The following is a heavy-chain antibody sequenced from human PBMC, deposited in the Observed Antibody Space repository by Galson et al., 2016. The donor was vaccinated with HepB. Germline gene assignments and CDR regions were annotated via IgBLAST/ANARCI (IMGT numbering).Heavy chain of an antibody. Sequence: GTFANYDMNWVRQVPGQGLEWMGGVVPLFETRNYAQKFQGRLTITADESTSTAYMELNSLKSDDTAVYYCARGLAVVVTALRGALDIWGQGTMVVVSS. CDR3: ARGLAVVVTALRGALDI. V-gene: IGHV1-69*01. CDR2: VVPLFETR. CDR1: GTFANYD. J-gene: IGHJ3*02. D-gene: IGHD2-21*02.